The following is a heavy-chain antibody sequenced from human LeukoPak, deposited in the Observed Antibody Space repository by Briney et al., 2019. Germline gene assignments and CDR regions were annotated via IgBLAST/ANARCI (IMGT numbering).Heavy chain of an antibody. D-gene: IGHD2-2*01. Sequence: ASVKVSCKASGYTFTSYGISRVRQAPGQGLEWMGWISAYNGNTNYAQKLQGRVTMTTDTSTSTAYMELTSLRSDDTAVYYCAASCSSTSCSRSNWFDPWGQGTLVTVSS. CDR2: ISAYNGNT. CDR3: AASCSSTSCSRSNWFDP. V-gene: IGHV1-18*01. J-gene: IGHJ5*02. CDR1: GYTFTSYG.